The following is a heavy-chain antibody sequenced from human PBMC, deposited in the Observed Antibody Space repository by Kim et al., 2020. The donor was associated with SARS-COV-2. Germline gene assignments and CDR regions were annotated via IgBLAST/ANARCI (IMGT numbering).Heavy chain of an antibody. V-gene: IGHV3-15*01. CDR3: TTDLRGGDYYYYGMDV. CDR1: GFTFSNAW. Sequence: GGSLRLSCAASGFTFSNAWMSWVRQAPGKGLEWVGRIKSKTDGGTTDYAAPVKGRFTISRYDSKNTLYLQMNSLKTEDTAVYYCTTDLRGGDYYYYGMDVWGQGTTVTVSS. CDR2: IKSKTDGGTT. D-gene: IGHD2-21*01. J-gene: IGHJ6*02.